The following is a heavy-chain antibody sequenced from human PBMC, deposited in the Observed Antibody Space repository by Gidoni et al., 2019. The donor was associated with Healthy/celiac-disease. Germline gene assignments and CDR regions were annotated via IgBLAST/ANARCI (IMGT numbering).Heavy chain of an antibody. V-gene: IGHV1-3*01. CDR2: INAGNGNT. J-gene: IGHJ5*02. D-gene: IGHD3-22*01. CDR1: GYTFTSYA. Sequence: QVQLVQSGAEVKKPGASVKVSCKASGYTFTSYAMHWVRQAPGQRLEWMGWINAGNGNTKYSQKFQGRVTITRDTSASTAYMELSSLRSEDTAVYYCARGNYYYDSSGYPTLWVWFDPWGQGTLVTVSS. CDR3: ARGNYYYDSSGYPTLWVWFDP.